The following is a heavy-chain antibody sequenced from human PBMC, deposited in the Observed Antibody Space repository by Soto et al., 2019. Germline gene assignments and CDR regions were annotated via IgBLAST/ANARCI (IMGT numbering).Heavy chain of an antibody. CDR2: IIPIFGTA. V-gene: IGHV1-69*13. Sequence: GASVKVSCKASGGTFSSYAISWVRQAPGQGLEWMGGIIPIFGTANYAQKFQGRVTITADESTSTAYMGLSSLRSEDTAVYYCATRETAAGYYYYGMDVWGQGTTVTVSS. CDR1: GGTFSSYA. D-gene: IGHD6-13*01. CDR3: ATRETAAGYYYYGMDV. J-gene: IGHJ6*02.